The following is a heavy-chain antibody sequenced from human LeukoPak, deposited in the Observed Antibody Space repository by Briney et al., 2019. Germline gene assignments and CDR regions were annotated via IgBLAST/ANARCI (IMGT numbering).Heavy chain of an antibody. J-gene: IGHJ5*02. V-gene: IGHV3-23*01. D-gene: IGHD1-26*01. Sequence: GGSLRLSCAASGFTFSSYAVSWVRQAPGKGLEWVSAISGSGGSTYYADSVKGRFTISRDNSKNTLYLQMNSLRAEDTAVYYCATQIIVGGPARFDPWGQGTLVTVSS. CDR1: GFTFSSYA. CDR3: ATQIIVGGPARFDP. CDR2: ISGSGGST.